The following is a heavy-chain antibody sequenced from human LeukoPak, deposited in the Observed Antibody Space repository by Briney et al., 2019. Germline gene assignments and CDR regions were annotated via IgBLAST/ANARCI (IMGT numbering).Heavy chain of an antibody. Sequence: PSETPSLTCTVSGGSISSGDYYWSWIRQPPGKGLEWIGYIYYSGSTYYNPSLKSRVTISVDTSKNQFSLKLSSVTAADTAVYYCAREYYYDSSGFDYWGQGTLVTASS. D-gene: IGHD3-22*01. V-gene: IGHV4-30-4*08. CDR2: IYYSGST. CDR3: AREYYYDSSGFDY. J-gene: IGHJ4*02. CDR1: GGSISSGDYY.